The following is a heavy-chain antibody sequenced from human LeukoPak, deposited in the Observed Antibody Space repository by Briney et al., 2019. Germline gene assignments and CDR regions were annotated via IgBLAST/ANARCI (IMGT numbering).Heavy chain of an antibody. V-gene: IGHV3-7*05. CDR2: VKKNGREK. CDR1: GFTLTSYW. Sequence: GGSLRLSCAPSGFTLTSYWMTWVRHAPRKRLEWVAHVKKNGREKYYVDSVKGRFTISRDNAKNSLYLQMNSLGDEDTAVYYCARRGTSSSCAHFYFWGRGTLVTVSA. D-gene: IGHD6-13*01. J-gene: IGHJ4*02. CDR3: ARRGTSSSCAHFYF.